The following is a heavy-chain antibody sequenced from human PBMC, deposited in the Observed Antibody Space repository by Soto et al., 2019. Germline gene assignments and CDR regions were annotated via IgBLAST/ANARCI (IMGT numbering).Heavy chain of an antibody. Sequence: QVQLVQSGAEVKKPGASVKVSCKASGYTFTSYDIHWVRQATGQGLEWMGWMNPNSGNTGYAQQFQGRVTMTRNTSISTAYMELSSLRSDDTAVYSGARQKVDASDYWGQGTLVNVAS. CDR1: GYTFTSYD. CDR2: MNPNSGNT. CDR3: ARQKVDASDY. V-gene: IGHV1-8*01. J-gene: IGHJ4*02. D-gene: IGHD2-15*01.